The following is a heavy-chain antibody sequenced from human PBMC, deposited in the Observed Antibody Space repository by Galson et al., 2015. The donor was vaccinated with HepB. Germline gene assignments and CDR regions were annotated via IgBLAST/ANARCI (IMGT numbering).Heavy chain of an antibody. CDR2: ISGSGGST. J-gene: IGHJ4*02. D-gene: IGHD3-3*01. Sequence: SLRLSCAASGFTFSSYAMSWVRQAPGKGLEWVSAISGSGGSTYYADSVKGRFTISRDNSKNTLYLQMNSLRAEDTAVYYCAKPPRESITVFGVVITFFDYRGQGTLVTVSS. CDR3: AKPPRESITVFGVVITFFDY. CDR1: GFTFSSYA. V-gene: IGHV3-23*01.